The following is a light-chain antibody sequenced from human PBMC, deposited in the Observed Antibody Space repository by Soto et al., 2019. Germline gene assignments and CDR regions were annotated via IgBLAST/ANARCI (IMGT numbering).Light chain of an antibody. CDR3: QQYSSSRT. V-gene: IGKV3-20*01. Sequence: EIVLTQSPGTLSLSPGERATLSCRASQSVSSSYLAWYQQKPGQAPRLLIYGTSSRATGIPDRFSGSGSGTAFTLTISRLEPEDFAMYYCQQYSSSRTFGQGTKLEIK. CDR2: GTS. J-gene: IGKJ2*01. CDR1: QSVSSSY.